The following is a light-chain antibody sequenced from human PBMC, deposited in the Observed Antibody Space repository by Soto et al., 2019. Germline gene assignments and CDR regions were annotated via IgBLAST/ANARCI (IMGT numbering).Light chain of an antibody. V-gene: IGKV3-20*01. CDR2: GAS. J-gene: IGKJ1*01. Sequence: EIVMTQSPATLSVSPGERATLSCRASQSVSSNLAWYQQKPGQAPRVLIYGASKRATGIPDRFSGSGSGTDITLTISRLEPEDCAVYYCQQFGGSLTWTFGQGTKVDIK. CDR3: QQFGGSLTWT. CDR1: QSVSSN.